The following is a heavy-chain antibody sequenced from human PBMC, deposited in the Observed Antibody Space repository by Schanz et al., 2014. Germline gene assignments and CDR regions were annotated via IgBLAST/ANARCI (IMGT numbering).Heavy chain of an antibody. Sequence: QVQLQESGPGLVKPSQTLSLTCTVSGGSVSSGGDYWSWIRQHPGKGLEWIGFISYSGSTYYNPSLKSRVTIPVDTSKNQFSLKLSSVTAADTAVYYCARGGARRFPVVPDAIQGLRGHYYYYYLDVWGKGTTVTASS. CDR3: ARGGARRFPVVPDAIQGLRGHYYYYYLDV. J-gene: IGHJ6*03. CDR2: ISYSGST. CDR1: GGSVSSGGDY. V-gene: IGHV4-31*03. D-gene: IGHD2-2*02.